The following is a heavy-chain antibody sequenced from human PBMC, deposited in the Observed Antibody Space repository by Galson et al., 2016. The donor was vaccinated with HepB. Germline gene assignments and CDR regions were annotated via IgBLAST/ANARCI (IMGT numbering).Heavy chain of an antibody. J-gene: IGHJ4*02. D-gene: IGHD4/OR15-4a*01. CDR1: GFIFSNFG. CDR3: AKTIAMHGTGWREVDS. Sequence: SLRLSCAASGFIFSNFGFHWVRQAPGKGLEWVAVMLSDADNKYYAESVKGRFTISKDNSKNTLYLQVDSLRVEDTAVYYCAKTIAMHGTGWREVDSWGQGTLVTVSS. V-gene: IGHV3-33*06. CDR2: MLSDADNK.